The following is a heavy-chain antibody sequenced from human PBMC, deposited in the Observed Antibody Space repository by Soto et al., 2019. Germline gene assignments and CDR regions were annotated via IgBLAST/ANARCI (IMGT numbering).Heavy chain of an antibody. Sequence: SVKVSCKASGGTFSSYAISWVRQAPGQGLEWMGGIIPIFGTANYAQKFQGRVTITADESTSTAYMELSSLRSEDTAVYYCARDTPDSSSWYSPGHYYYGKDVWGQGTTVTVSS. V-gene: IGHV1-69*13. CDR2: IIPIFGTA. CDR1: GGTFSSYA. CDR3: ARDTPDSSSWYSPGHYYYGKDV. D-gene: IGHD6-13*01. J-gene: IGHJ6*02.